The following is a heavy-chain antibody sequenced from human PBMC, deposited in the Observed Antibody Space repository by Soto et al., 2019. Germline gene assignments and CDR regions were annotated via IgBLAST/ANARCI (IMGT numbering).Heavy chain of an antibody. CDR3: ARDPGSAAGIFYYYYGMDV. D-gene: IGHD6-13*01. J-gene: IGHJ6*02. CDR1: GGTFSSYA. V-gene: IGHV1-69*13. Sequence: ASVKVSCKASGGTFSSYAISWVRQAPGQGLEWMGGIIPIFGTANYAQKFQGRVTITADESTGTAYMELSSLRSEDTAVYYCARDPGSAAGIFYYYYGMDVWGQGTTVTVSS. CDR2: IIPIFGTA.